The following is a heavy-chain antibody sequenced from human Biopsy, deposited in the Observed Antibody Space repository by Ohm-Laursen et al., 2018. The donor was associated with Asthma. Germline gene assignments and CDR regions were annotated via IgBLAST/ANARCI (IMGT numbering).Heavy chain of an antibody. Sequence: SDTLSLTCSVSGGSIGAGDYYWGWIRQPPGKGLEWIGYIYYSGSTSHNPSLTSRLTISVDTSKNQFSLKLTSVTAADTAVYYCARASLAARANWFDPWGQGTLVSVSS. V-gene: IGHV4-30-4*02. CDR3: ARASLAARANWFDP. D-gene: IGHD6-6*01. J-gene: IGHJ5*02. CDR1: GGSIGAGDYY. CDR2: IYYSGST.